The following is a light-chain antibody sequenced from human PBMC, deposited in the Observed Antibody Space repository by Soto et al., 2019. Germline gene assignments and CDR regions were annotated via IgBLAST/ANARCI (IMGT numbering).Light chain of an antibody. CDR1: QNIRTY. V-gene: IGKV1-39*01. J-gene: IGKJ2*01. CDR3: QQGHSAPDP. Sequence: DIQMTQSPYSLSASVGDSVTITCRASQNIRTYLNWYQQKPGRAPKLLIHSASALRSGVPSRFSGSGSGTEFTLSMSGLQPEDFATYYCQQGHSAPDPCGQGTQVEIK. CDR2: SAS.